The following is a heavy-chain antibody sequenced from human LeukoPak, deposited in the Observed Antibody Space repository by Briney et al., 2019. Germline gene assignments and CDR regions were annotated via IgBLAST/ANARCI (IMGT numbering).Heavy chain of an antibody. CDR1: GFTFDDYA. CDR2: ISWNSGSI. Sequence: GGSLRLSCAASGFTFDDYAMHWVRQAPGKGLEWVSGISWNSGSIGYADSVKGRFTISRDNAKNSLYLQMNSLRAEDTALYYRAKDMGYYDSSGYSALFDYWGQGTLVTVSS. D-gene: IGHD3-22*01. J-gene: IGHJ4*02. CDR3: AKDMGYYDSSGYSALFDY. V-gene: IGHV3-9*01.